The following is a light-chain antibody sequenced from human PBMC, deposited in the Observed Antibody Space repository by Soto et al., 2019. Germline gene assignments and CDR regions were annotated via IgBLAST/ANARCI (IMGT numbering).Light chain of an antibody. CDR3: QQREHWPPIT. Sequence: EIVLTQSPGTLSLSPGERATLSCRAIQSVSSSYLAWYQQKPGQAPRLLIYGASNRATGIPARFSGSGSGTDFTLTISSLEPEDFAVYYCQQREHWPPITFGQGTRLEIK. CDR2: GAS. J-gene: IGKJ5*01. CDR1: QSVSSSY. V-gene: IGKV3D-20*02.